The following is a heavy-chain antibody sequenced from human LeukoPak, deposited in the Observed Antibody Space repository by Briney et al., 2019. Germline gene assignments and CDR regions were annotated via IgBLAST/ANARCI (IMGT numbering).Heavy chain of an antibody. CDR1: GFTFSSYG. Sequence: PGGSLRLSCAASGFTFSSYGMHWVRQAPGKGLEWVAVISYDGSNKYYADSVKGRFTTSRDNSKNTPYLQMNSLRAEDTAVYYCAGRDTAMVYWGQGTLVTVSS. CDR2: ISYDGSNK. J-gene: IGHJ4*02. V-gene: IGHV3-30*03. D-gene: IGHD5-18*01. CDR3: AGRDTAMVY.